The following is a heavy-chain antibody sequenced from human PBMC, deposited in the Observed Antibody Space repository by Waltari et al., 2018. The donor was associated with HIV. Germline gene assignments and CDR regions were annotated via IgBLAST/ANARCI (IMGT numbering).Heavy chain of an antibody. J-gene: IGHJ4*02. CDR2: INQDGSIK. V-gene: IGHV3-7*01. CDR1: RFTFSTSW. D-gene: IGHD4-17*01. CDR3: ARDPFYGALDF. Sequence: EVQLVESGGGLVQPGGSLRLSCEVSRFTFSTSWMTWVRQAPGKGLEWVGNINQDGSIKNYVDSVKGRFTFSRDNTKNTLYLQMNSLRAEDTAVYYCARDPFYGALDFWGQGTLVTVSS.